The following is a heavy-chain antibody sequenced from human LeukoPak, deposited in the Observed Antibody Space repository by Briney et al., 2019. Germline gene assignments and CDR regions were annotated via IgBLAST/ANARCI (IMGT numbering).Heavy chain of an antibody. J-gene: IGHJ4*02. CDR3: AKDGGSSSGKAFDY. V-gene: IGHV3-30*02. D-gene: IGHD6-6*01. CDR2: IRYDGSNK. Sequence: PGGSLRLSCAASGFTFSSCDMHWVRQAPGKGLEWVAFIRYDGSNKNYADSVKDRFTISRDNPKNTVYLQMNSLRVEDTAVYYCAKDGGSSSGKAFDYWGQGTLVTVSS. CDR1: GFTFSSCD.